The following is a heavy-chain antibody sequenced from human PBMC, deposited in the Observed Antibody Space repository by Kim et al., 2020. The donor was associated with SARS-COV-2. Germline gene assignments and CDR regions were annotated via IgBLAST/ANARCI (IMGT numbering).Heavy chain of an antibody. CDR3: ARVRDYYDSSGYYPAFDI. Sequence: SVKVSCKASGGTFSSYAISWVRQAPGQGFEWMGRIIPILGIANSAQKFQGRVTITADKSTSTAYMELSSLRSEDTAVYYCARVRDYYDSSGYYPAFDIWGQGTMVTVSS. V-gene: IGHV1-69*04. CDR1: GGTFSSYA. CDR2: IIPILGIA. J-gene: IGHJ3*02. D-gene: IGHD3-22*01.